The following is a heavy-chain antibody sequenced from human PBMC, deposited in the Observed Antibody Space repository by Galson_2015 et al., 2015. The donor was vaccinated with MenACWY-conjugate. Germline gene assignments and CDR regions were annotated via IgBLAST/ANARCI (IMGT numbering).Heavy chain of an antibody. CDR2: ISSSGNTI. Sequence: SLRLSCAASGFTFSSYDMNWVRQAPGKGLEWVSYISSSGNTIYYADSVKGQFTISRDNAKNSLYLQMNSLRAEDTAVYYCARGVYDSSGYYFPWGQGTLVAVSS. D-gene: IGHD3-22*01. V-gene: IGHV3-48*03. CDR3: ARGVYDSSGYYFP. CDR1: GFTFSSYD. J-gene: IGHJ1*01.